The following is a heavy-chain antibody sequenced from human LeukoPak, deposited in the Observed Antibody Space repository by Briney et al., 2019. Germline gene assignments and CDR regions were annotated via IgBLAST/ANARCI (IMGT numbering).Heavy chain of an antibody. V-gene: IGHV4-59*08. J-gene: IGHJ6*02. Sequence: SETLSLTCTVSGGSISSYYWSWIRQPPGKGLEWIGYIYYSGSTNYNPSLKSRVTISVDTSKNQFSLKLSSVTAADTAVYYCARPEVSDYGMDVWGQGTTVTVSS. D-gene: IGHD1-14*01. CDR1: GGSISSYY. CDR3: ARPEVSDYGMDV. CDR2: IYYSGST.